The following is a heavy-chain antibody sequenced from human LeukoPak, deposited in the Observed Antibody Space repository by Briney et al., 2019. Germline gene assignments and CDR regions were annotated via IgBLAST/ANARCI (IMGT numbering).Heavy chain of an antibody. CDR3: ARGSKLSWFDP. Sequence: PSETLSLTCTVSGGSISSYYWSWIRQPPGKGLEWIGYIYYSGSTNYNPSLKSRVTISVDTSKNQFSLKLSSVTAADTAVYYCARGSKLSWFDPWGQGTLVTVSS. J-gene: IGHJ5*02. V-gene: IGHV4-59*01. D-gene: IGHD5-18*01. CDR2: IYYSGST. CDR1: GGSISSYY.